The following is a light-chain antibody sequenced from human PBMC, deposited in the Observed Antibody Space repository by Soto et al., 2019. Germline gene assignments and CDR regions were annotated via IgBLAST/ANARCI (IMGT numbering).Light chain of an antibody. CDR2: DVS. CDR3: CSYTGTYTSM. Sequence: QSALTQPRSVSGSPGQSVTISCTGTSSDVGGYNYVSWYQQHPGKAPKLMIYDVSKRPSGVPDRFSGSKSGNTASLTISGNHVDDDAEYNCCSYTGTYTSMFGGGTKVTVL. CDR1: SSDVGGYNY. V-gene: IGLV2-11*01. J-gene: IGLJ3*02.